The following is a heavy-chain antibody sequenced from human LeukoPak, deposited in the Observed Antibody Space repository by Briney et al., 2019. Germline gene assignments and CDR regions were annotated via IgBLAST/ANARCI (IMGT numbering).Heavy chain of an antibody. CDR1: GLSFSSYA. CDR2: ISGSGGST. CDR3: AKATGYSYGYYYFDY. J-gene: IGHJ4*02. D-gene: IGHD5-18*01. Sequence: GGSLRLSCAASGLSFSSYAMSWVRQAPGKGLEWVSAISGSGGSTLYADSVKGRFAISRDNSKNTLYLHMNSLRAEDTAVYYCAKATGYSYGYYYFDYWGQGTLVTVSS. V-gene: IGHV3-23*01.